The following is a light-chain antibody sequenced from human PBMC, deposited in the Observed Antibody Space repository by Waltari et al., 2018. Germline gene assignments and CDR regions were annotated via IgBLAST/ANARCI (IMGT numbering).Light chain of an antibody. CDR2: GAS. Sequence: EVVMTQSPATLSVSPGETATLSCRASQSVRSDLAWYQTKAGQAPRLRIDGASTRATAIPARFSGSGSGTEFTLTISSLQSEDVALYFCQQYNNWPPLTFGGGTKVEIK. J-gene: IGKJ4*01. CDR1: QSVRSD. CDR3: QQYNNWPPLT. V-gene: IGKV3-15*01.